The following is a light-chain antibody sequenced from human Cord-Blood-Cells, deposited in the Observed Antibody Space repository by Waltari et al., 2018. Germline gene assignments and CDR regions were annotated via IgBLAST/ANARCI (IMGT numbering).Light chain of an antibody. CDR3: QQSYSTPRS. Sequence: DIQMTQSPSSLSASVGDRVTITCRASQSISSYLNWYQQKPGKAPKLLIYAASSLQSGFPSRFSGSVSGTDVTLTISSLQPEDFATYYCQQSYSTPRSFGQGTKLDIK. V-gene: IGKV1-39*01. J-gene: IGKJ2*03. CDR2: AAS. CDR1: QSISSY.